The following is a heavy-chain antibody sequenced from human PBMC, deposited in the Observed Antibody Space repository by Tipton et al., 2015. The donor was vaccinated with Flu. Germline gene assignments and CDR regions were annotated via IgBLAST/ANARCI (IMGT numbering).Heavy chain of an antibody. CDR3: ARGRGYYYDFDY. Sequence: TLSLTCTVSGGSISSSSYYWGWIRQPPGKGLEWIGSIYYSGSTYYNPSLKSRVTISADTSKNQFSLKLSSVTAADTAVYYCARGRGYYYDFDYWGQGTLVTVSS. CDR2: IYYSGST. J-gene: IGHJ4*02. D-gene: IGHD3-22*01. CDR1: GGSISSSSYY. V-gene: IGHV4-39*01.